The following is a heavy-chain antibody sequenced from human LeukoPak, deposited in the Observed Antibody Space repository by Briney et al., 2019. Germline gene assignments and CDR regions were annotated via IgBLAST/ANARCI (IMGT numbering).Heavy chain of an antibody. CDR1: GFTFSSYW. CDR3: ARDETRGLGYSYSKSGNYFDY. Sequence: QSGGSLRLSCAASGFTFSSYWMSWVRQAPGKGLEWVANIKQDGSEKYYVDSVKGRFTISRDNAKNSLYLQMNSLRAEDTAVYSCARDETRGLGYSYSKSGNYFDYWGQGTLVTVSS. J-gene: IGHJ4*02. CDR2: IKQDGSEK. D-gene: IGHD5-18*01. V-gene: IGHV3-7*01.